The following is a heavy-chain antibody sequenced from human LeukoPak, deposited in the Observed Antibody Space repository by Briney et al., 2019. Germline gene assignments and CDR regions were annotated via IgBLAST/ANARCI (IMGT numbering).Heavy chain of an antibody. CDR3: ARGLGSVDY. CDR1: GGSFSGYY. CDR2: INHSGST. J-gene: IGHJ4*02. V-gene: IGHV4-34*01. Sequence: PSETLSLTCAVYGGSFSGYYWSWIRQPPGKGLEWIGEINHSGSTNYNPSLKSRVTISVDTSKNQFSLKLSSVTAADTAVYYWARGLGSVDYWGQGTLVTVSS. D-gene: IGHD1-26*01.